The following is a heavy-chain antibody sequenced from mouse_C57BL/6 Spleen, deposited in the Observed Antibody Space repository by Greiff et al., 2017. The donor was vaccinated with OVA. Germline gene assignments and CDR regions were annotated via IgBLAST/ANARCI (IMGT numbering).Heavy chain of an antibody. CDR2: INPSTGGT. V-gene: IGHV1-42*01. J-gene: IGHJ2*01. CDR3: ARGIYYYGSSPYYFDY. Sequence: EVHLVESGPELVKPGASVKISCKASGYSFTGYYMNWVKQSPEKSLEWIGEINPSTGGTTYNQKFKAKATLTVDKSSSTAYMQLKSLTSEDSAVYYCARGIYYYGSSPYYFDYWGQGTTLTVSS. CDR1: GYSFTGYY. D-gene: IGHD1-1*01.